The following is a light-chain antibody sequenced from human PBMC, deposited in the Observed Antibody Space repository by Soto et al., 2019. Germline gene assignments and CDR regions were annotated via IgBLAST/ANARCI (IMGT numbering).Light chain of an antibody. CDR2: GAS. CDR1: QSVSSSY. V-gene: IGKV3-20*01. J-gene: IGKJ4*01. CDR3: QQYGSSLLT. Sequence: ESVLTQSPGTLSLSPGERATLSCRASQSVSSSYLAWYQQKPGQAPRLLIYGASSRATGIPDRFSGSGSGTDFTLTISRLEPEDFAVYYCQQYGSSLLTFGGGTKVDI.